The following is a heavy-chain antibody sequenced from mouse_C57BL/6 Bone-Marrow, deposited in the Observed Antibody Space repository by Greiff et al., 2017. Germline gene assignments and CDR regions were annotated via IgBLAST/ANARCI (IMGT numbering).Heavy chain of an antibody. CDR3: ARRRYYGAAWLAY. J-gene: IGHJ3*01. CDR2: IYPRSGNT. CDR1: GYTFTSYG. V-gene: IGHV1-81*01. Sequence: QVQLKESGAELARPGASVKLSCKASGYTFTSYGISWVKQRTGQGLEWIGEIYPRSGNTYYNEKFKGKATLTADKSSSTAYMELRSLTSEDSAVYFCARRRYYGAAWLAYWGQGTLVTVSA. D-gene: IGHD1-1*01.